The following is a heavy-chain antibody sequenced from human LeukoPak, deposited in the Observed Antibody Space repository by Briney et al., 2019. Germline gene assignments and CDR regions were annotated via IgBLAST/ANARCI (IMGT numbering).Heavy chain of an antibody. D-gene: IGHD1-7*01. Sequence: SETLSLTCTVSGGSISGYYWSWIRQPPGKGLEWIGYIHYSGYTNYNPSLKSRVTILVDTSKNQFSLKLSSVTAADTAVYYCARRPNWNFEYYFDYWGQGTLVTVSS. CDR3: ARRPNWNFEYYFDY. V-gene: IGHV4-59*08. J-gene: IGHJ4*02. CDR2: IHYSGYT. CDR1: GGSISGYY.